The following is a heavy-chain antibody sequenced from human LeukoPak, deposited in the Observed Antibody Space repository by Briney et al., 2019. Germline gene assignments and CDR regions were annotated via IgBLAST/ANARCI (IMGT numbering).Heavy chain of an antibody. D-gene: IGHD2-2*01. V-gene: IGHV3-30*18. CDR3: AKVGVVVPAAMPKDY. CDR2: ISYDGSNK. Sequence: PGRSLRLSCAASGFTFSSYGMHWVRQAPGKGLEWVAVISYDGSNKYYADSVKGRFTISRDNSKNTLYLQMNSLRAEDTAVYYCAKVGVVVPAAMPKDYWGQGTLVTVSS. CDR1: GFTFSSYG. J-gene: IGHJ4*02.